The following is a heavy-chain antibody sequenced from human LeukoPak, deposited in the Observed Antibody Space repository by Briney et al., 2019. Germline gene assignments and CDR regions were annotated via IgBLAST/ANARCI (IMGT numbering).Heavy chain of an antibody. CDR3: ARDASIAAPQTLEYYYYYGMDV. V-gene: IGHV1-46*01. J-gene: IGHJ6*02. D-gene: IGHD6-6*01. Sequence: ASVKVSCKASGYTFTSYGISWVRQAPGQGLEWMGIINPSGGSTSYAQKFQGRVTMTRDTSTSTVYMELSSLRSEDTAVYYCARDASIAAPQTLEYYYYYGMDVWGQGTTVTVSS. CDR1: GYTFTSYG. CDR2: INPSGGST.